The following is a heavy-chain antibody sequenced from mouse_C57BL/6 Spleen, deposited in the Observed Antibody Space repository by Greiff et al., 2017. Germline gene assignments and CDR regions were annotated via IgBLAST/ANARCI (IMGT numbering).Heavy chain of an antibody. D-gene: IGHD1-1*01. J-gene: IGHJ3*01. Sequence: EVQLQQSGAELVRPGASVKLSCTASGFNIKDDYMHWVKQRPEQGLEWIGWIDPENGDTEYASKFQGKATITADKSSNTAYLQLSSLTSEDTSVYYCTTDGSSCFAYWGQGTLVTVSA. V-gene: IGHV14-4*01. CDR1: GFNIKDDY. CDR3: TTDGSSCFAY. CDR2: IDPENGDT.